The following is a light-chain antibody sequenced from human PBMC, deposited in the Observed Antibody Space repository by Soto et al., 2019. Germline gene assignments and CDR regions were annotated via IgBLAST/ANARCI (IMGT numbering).Light chain of an antibody. CDR3: RSYAVSKTVV. J-gene: IGLJ1*01. V-gene: IGLV2-8*01. Sequence: QSVLTQPPSASGSPGQSVTISCTGTNSDVGNYNSVSWYQQHPGKAPKLSIYDVSQRPSGVPARFSGAKSGNTASLTVSGLQAEDDAFYYCRSYAVSKTVVFGTGTKVTV. CDR2: DVS. CDR1: NSDVGNYNS.